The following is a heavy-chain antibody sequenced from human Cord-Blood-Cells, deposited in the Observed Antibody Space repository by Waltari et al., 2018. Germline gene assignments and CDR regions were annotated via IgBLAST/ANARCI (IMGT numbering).Heavy chain of an antibody. J-gene: IGHJ4*02. V-gene: IGHV3-53*01. CDR1: GFTVSSNY. Sequence: EVQLVESGGGLIQPGGSLRLSCAASGFTVSSNYMSWVRQAPGKGLEWVSVIYSGGSTYYADSVKGRFTISRDNSKNTPYLQMNSLRAEDTAVYYCARTLDRVADFDYWGQGTLVTVSS. D-gene: IGHD3-10*01. CDR3: ARTLDRVADFDY. CDR2: IYSGGST.